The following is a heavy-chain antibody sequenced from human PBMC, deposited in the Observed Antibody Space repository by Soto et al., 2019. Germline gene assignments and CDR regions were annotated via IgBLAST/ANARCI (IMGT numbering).Heavy chain of an antibody. D-gene: IGHD6-13*01. J-gene: IGHJ4*02. CDR1: EFTYLGYA. CDR3: AKNRRYTSTRPAFDY. Sequence: GGSGRLYGAASEFTYLGYALSWVRQGPGTGVEGGSAISGRGGSTYYADSVKGRVTISRDNSKNTLYLQMNSLRAEDTAVYYCAKNRRYTSTRPAFDYWAQGTLVPVSS. V-gene: IGHV3-23*01. CDR2: ISGRGGST.